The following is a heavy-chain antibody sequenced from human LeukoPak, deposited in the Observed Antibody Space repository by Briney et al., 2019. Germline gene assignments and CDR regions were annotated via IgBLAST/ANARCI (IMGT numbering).Heavy chain of an antibody. CDR2: ISYDGSNK. V-gene: IGHV3-30*01. J-gene: IGHJ4*02. CDR1: GFTFSSYA. D-gene: IGHD1-26*01. CDR3: ARAAGAHFDY. Sequence: PGRSLRLSCAASGFTFSSYAMHWVRQAPGKGLEWVAVISYDGSNKYYADSVKGRFTISRDNSKNTLYLQMNSLRAEDTAAYYCARAAGAHFDYWGQGTLVTVSS.